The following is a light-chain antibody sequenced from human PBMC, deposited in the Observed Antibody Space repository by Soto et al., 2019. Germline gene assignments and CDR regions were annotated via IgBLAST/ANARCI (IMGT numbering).Light chain of an antibody. J-gene: IGKJ5*01. CDR1: QSVSSY. CDR2: DAS. V-gene: IGKV3-11*01. CDR3: QQRSNWPIT. Sequence: EIVVTQSPATLSLSPGERVTLSCRTSQSVSSYFAWYQQKPGRAPRLLSYDASNRATGIPARFIRSASGTDFTLTIRSLEPEDFAVYYCQQRSNWPITLGQGTRLEIK.